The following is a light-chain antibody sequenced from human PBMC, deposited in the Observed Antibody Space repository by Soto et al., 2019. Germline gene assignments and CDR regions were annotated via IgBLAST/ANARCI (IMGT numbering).Light chain of an antibody. CDR3: QQSYSTPPL. Sequence: DIQMTQSPSSLSTSVGERVTITCQASQDISNSLNWYQQKPGKAPNLLIYEASKLQTGVPSRFSGGGSGTHFTFTISNLQPEDIATYYCQQSYSTPPLFGPGTKVDIK. CDR1: QDISNS. J-gene: IGKJ3*01. CDR2: EAS. V-gene: IGKV1-33*01.